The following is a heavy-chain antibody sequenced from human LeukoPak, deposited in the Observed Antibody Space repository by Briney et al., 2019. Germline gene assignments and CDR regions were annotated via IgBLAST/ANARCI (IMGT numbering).Heavy chain of an antibody. CDR3: ARGIFGVVVDAFDI. D-gene: IGHD3-3*01. Sequence: GSLRLSCAASGFTFSSYAMSWIRQPPGKGLEWIGYIYYSGSTNYNPSLKSRVTISVDTSKNQFSLKLSSVTAADTAVYYCARGIFGVVVDAFDIWGQGTMVTVSS. CDR2: IYYSGST. CDR1: GFTFSSYA. J-gene: IGHJ3*02. V-gene: IGHV4-59*01.